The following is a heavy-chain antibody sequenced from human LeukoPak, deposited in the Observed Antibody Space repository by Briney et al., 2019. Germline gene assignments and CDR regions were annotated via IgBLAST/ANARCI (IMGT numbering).Heavy chain of an antibody. J-gene: IGHJ4*02. Sequence: GRSLRLSCSGSGFSFGDFALSWVRQAPGKGLELIGLIRSQSYGEMTYYAASVKGRFSLPRDNSKSIAYLRMSSLKTEDTTVYYCYLWREDLTGYCTLDFWGQGRLVSVSS. CDR2: IRSQSYGEMT. V-gene: IGHV3-49*04. CDR1: GFSFGDFA. D-gene: IGHD3-22*01. CDR3: YLWREDLTGYCTLDF.